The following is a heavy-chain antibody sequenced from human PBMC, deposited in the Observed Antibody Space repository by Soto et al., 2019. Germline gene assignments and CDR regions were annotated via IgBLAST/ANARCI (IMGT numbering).Heavy chain of an antibody. J-gene: IGHJ4*02. CDR1: GGSISSYY. Sequence: SETLSLTCTVSGGSISSYYWSWIRQPPGKGLEWIGYIYYGGSTNYNPSLKSRVTISVDTSKNQFSLKLSSVTAADTAVYYCARQGIAVAEWGQGTLVTVS. D-gene: IGHD6-19*01. CDR2: IYYGGST. V-gene: IGHV4-59*01. CDR3: ARQGIAVAE.